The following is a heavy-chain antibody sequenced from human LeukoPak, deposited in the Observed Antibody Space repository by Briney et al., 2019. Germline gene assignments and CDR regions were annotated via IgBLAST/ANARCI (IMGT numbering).Heavy chain of an antibody. V-gene: IGHV3-30*04. CDR1: GFTFTSYA. D-gene: IGHD3-10*01. J-gene: IGHJ6*02. CDR3: AREDGSGSYPGYYYGMDV. CDR2: ISYDGRNK. Sequence: HPGGSLRLSCAASGFTFTSYAMHWVRQAPGKGLEWVAVISYDGRNKSYAASVKGPLTISRNNSKNTLYLQMNSLRAEDTAVYYCAREDGSGSYPGYYYGMDVWGQGTTVTVSS.